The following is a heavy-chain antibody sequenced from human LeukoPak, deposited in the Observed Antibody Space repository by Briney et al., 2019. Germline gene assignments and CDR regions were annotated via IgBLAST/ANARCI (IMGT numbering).Heavy chain of an antibody. CDR3: ATKQWLAPPPDS. CDR2: INTDGTVT. V-gene: IGHV3-74*01. J-gene: IGHJ4*02. D-gene: IGHD6-19*01. CDR1: GFTFSKYW. Sequence: GGSLRLFCAASGFTFSKYWMLWVRQAPGKGLEGVSRINTDGTVTTYADSVKGRFTVSRDNADNTMFLQMNSVRDEDTAVYYCATKQWLAPPPDSWGQGTPVTVSS.